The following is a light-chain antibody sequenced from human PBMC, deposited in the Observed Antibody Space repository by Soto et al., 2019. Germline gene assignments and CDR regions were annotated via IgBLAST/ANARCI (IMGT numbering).Light chain of an antibody. CDR2: EVN. J-gene: IGLJ1*01. V-gene: IGLV2-8*01. CDR1: SSDVGGYKY. Sequence: QSALTQPPSASGSPGQSVTISCTGTSSDVGGYKYVSWYQQHPGKAPKLMIFEVNKRPSGVPDRFSGSKSGNTASLTVSGRQAEDEADYYCSSYAGINNLGVFGTGTKFTVL. CDR3: SSYAGINNLGV.